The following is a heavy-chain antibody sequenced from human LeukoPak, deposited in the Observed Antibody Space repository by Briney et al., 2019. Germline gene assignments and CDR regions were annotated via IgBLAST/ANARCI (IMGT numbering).Heavy chain of an antibody. V-gene: IGHV1-69*05. CDR1: GGTFSSYA. J-gene: IGHJ4*02. D-gene: IGHD3-22*01. CDR3: ATVTYYYDSSGFLHY. Sequence: SVKVSCKASGGTFSSYAISWVRQAPGQGLEWMGGIIPIFGTANYAQKFQGRVTITTDESTSTAYMELSSLRSEDTAVYYCATVTYYYDSSGFLHYWGQGTLVTVSS. CDR2: IIPIFGTA.